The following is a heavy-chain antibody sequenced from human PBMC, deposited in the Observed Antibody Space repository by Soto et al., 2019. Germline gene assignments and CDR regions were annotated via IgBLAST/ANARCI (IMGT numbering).Heavy chain of an antibody. J-gene: IGHJ4*02. CDR1: GGSISSGGYS. CDR3: ARGMTTVTTLDY. V-gene: IGHV4-30-2*01. D-gene: IGHD4-4*01. CDR2: IYHSGSI. Sequence: SETLSLTCAVSGGSISSGGYSWSWIRQPPGKGLEWIGYIYHSGSIYYNPSLKSRVTISVDRSKNQFSLKLSTVTAADTAVYYCARGMTTVTTLDYWGQGTLVTV.